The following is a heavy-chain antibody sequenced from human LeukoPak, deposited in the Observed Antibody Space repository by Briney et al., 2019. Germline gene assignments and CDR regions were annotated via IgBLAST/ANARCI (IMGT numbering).Heavy chain of an antibody. Sequence: GGSLRLSCAASGFTFSSYGMSWVRQAPGKGLEWVSAISGSGGSTYYADSVKGRFTISRDNSKNTLYLQMNSLRAEDTAVYYCAKVLPPLMWFGELAYLDYWGQGTLVTVSS. V-gene: IGHV3-23*01. D-gene: IGHD3-10*01. CDR2: ISGSGGST. CDR3: AKVLPPLMWFGELAYLDY. CDR1: GFTFSSYG. J-gene: IGHJ4*02.